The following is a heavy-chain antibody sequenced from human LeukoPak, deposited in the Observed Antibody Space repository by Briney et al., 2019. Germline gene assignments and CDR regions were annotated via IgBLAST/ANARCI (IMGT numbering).Heavy chain of an antibody. Sequence: GGSLRLSCVASGFTFSSYVMTWVRQAPGKGLEWFSSIIGNGDSTYYADSVKGRFTISRDNSKNTLYLQMNSLRAEDTAIYYCAKGSKGTYDYWGQGTLVTVSS. CDR1: GFTFSSYV. J-gene: IGHJ4*02. CDR3: AKGSKGTYDY. V-gene: IGHV3-23*01. CDR2: IIGNGDST.